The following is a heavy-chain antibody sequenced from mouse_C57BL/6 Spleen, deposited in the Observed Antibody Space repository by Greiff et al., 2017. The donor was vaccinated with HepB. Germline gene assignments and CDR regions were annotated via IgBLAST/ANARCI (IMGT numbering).Heavy chain of an antibody. Sequence: VQLQQPGAELVRPGSSVKLSCKASGYTFTSYWMDWVKQRPGQGLEWIGNIYPSDSETHYNQKFKDKATLTVDKSSSTAYMQLSSLTSEDSAVYYCARFPRQLRLRGYWGQGTTLTVSS. CDR2: IYPSDSET. CDR3: ARFPRQLRLRGY. J-gene: IGHJ2*01. CDR1: GYTFTSYW. V-gene: IGHV1-61*01. D-gene: IGHD3-2*02.